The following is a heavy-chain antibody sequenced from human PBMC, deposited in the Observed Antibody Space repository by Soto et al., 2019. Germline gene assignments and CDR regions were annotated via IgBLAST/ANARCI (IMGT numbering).Heavy chain of an antibody. D-gene: IGHD2-8*02. J-gene: IGHJ6*02. Sequence: QVQLVQSGAEVKKPGSSVKVSCKASGGTFSNYAISWVRQAPGQGLEWMGGITPIFGTANYAQKFQGRVTITADESTSTAFMELSSLRSEDTAVYYCARSTDYYYYYYGMDVWGQGTTVTVSS. CDR1: GGTFSNYA. CDR3: ARSTDYYYYYYGMDV. V-gene: IGHV1-69*01. CDR2: ITPIFGTA.